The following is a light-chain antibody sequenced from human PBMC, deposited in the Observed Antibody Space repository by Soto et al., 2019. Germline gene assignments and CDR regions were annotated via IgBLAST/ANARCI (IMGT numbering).Light chain of an antibody. V-gene: IGLV2-14*03. Sequence: QSALTQPASVSGSPGQSITISCIGTSSDVGAYNYVSWYQQHPGKAPKLMIYDVTNRPSGVSNRFSDSKSGNAASLTISGLQAEDEADYFCTSYISSSTSYVFGNGTKVTVL. CDR3: TSYISSSTSYV. J-gene: IGLJ1*01. CDR2: DVT. CDR1: SSDVGAYNY.